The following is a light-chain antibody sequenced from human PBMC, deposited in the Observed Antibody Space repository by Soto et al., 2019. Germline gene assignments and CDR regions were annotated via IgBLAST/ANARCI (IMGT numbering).Light chain of an antibody. J-gene: IGLJ3*02. Sequence: QAVVTQEPALTVSPGATVTLTCGSSTGAVTGSHYPYWLQQKPGQGPTTLIYNTNNKQSSTPARFSGSLLGGKAALTLSGAQPDDEADYYCLLSYSGTRVWVFGGGTKVNVL. CDR3: LLSYSGTRVWV. CDR2: NTN. CDR1: TGAVTGSHY. V-gene: IGLV7-46*01.